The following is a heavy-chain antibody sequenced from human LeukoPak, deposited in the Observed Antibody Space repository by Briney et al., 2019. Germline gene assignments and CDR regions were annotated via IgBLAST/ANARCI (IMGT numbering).Heavy chain of an antibody. D-gene: IGHD3-10*01. CDR1: GGSISSGGYY. Sequence: TSETLSLTCTVSGGSISSGGYYWSWIRQHPGKGLEWIGYIYYSGSTYYNPSLKSRVTISVDTSKNQFSLKLSSVTAADTAVYYCARGGSYYGSGSYYGMDVWGQGTTVTVSS. CDR2: IYYSGST. CDR3: ARGGSYYGSGSYYGMDV. V-gene: IGHV4-31*03. J-gene: IGHJ6*02.